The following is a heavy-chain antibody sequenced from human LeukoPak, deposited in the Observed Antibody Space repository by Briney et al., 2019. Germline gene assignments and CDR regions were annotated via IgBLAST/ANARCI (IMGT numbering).Heavy chain of an antibody. CDR2: ITPNADRT. Sequence: GGSLRLSCAASGFTFGSYGMSWVRQAPGKGLEWVSFITPNADRTSYADSVEGRFTISRDNPRNTLYMQMNSLRVEDTAIYYCARVGSRGDWFDYWGQGTRVTVSS. CDR3: ARVGSRGDWFDY. D-gene: IGHD1-26*01. J-gene: IGHJ5*01. CDR1: GFTFGSYG. V-gene: IGHV3-23*01.